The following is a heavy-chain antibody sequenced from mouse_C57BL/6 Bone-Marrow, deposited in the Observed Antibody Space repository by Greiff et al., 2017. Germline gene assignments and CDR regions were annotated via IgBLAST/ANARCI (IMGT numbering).Heavy chain of an antibody. CDR1: GYAFSSYW. J-gene: IGHJ2*01. CDR3: ARAGYYGSLYDFDY. D-gene: IGHD1-1*01. V-gene: IGHV1-80*01. Sequence: VQLQESGAELVKPGASVKISCKASGYAFSSYWMNWVKQRPGKGLEWIGQIYPGDGDTNYNGKFKGKATLTADKSSSTAYMQLSSLTSEDSAVYCCARAGYYGSLYDFDYWGQGTTLTVSS. CDR2: IYPGDGDT.